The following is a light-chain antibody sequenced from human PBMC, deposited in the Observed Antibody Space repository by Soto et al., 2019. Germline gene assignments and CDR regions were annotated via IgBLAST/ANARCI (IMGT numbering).Light chain of an antibody. J-gene: IGLJ1*01. Sequence: QSVLTQPPSASGTPGQRVTISCSGSSSNIGINAVNWYQQLPGTAPKLVIYDNNQRPSGVPDRFSGSKSGILASLAISGLQSEDEADYYCAAWDDSLNGLVFGTGTKLTVL. CDR3: AAWDDSLNGLV. V-gene: IGLV1-44*01. CDR1: SSNIGINA. CDR2: DNN.